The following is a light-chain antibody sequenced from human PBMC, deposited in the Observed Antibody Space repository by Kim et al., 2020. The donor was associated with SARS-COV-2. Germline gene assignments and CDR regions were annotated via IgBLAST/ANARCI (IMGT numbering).Light chain of an antibody. V-gene: IGLV3-1*01. CDR2: QDS. CDR3: QAWDSSTVV. J-gene: IGLJ2*01. CDR1: KLGDKY. Sequence: SYELTQPPSVSVSPGQTASITCSGDKLGDKYACWYQQKPGQSPALVIYQDSKRPSGIPERFSGSNSGNTATLTISGTQAMDEADYYCQAWDSSTVVFGGGTQLIV.